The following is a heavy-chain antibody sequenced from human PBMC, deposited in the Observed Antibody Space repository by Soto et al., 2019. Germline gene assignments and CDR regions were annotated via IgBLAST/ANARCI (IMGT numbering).Heavy chain of an antibody. J-gene: IGHJ4*02. CDR3: ARHNVLRYFDWLPSEIDY. CDR2: IYYSGST. D-gene: IGHD3-9*01. CDR1: GGSISSSSYY. V-gene: IGHV4-39*01. Sequence: SETLSLTCTVSGGSISSSSYYWGWIRQPPGKGLEWIGSIYYSGSTYYNPSLKSRVTLSVDTSKNQFSLKLSSVTAADTVVYYCARHNVLRYFDWLPSEIDYWGQGTLVTVSS.